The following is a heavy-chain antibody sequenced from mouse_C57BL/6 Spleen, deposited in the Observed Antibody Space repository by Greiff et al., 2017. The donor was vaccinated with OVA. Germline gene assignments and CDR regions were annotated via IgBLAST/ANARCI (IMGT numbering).Heavy chain of an antibody. Sequence: EVQLQQSGTVLARPGASVKMSCKTSGYTFTSYWMHWVKQRPGQGLEWIGAIYPGNSDTSYNQKFKGKAKLTAVTSASTAYMELSRLTNEDSSVYYCTRKPDSFFDYWGQGTTLTVSS. CDR3: TRKPDSFFDY. CDR2: IYPGNSDT. CDR1: GYTFTSYW. V-gene: IGHV1-5*01. D-gene: IGHD3-2*01. J-gene: IGHJ2*01.